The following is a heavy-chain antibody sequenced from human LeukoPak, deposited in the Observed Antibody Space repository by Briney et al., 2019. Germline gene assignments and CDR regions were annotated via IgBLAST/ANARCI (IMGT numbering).Heavy chain of an antibody. V-gene: IGHV4-39*01. CDR3: ARLNDSSSWYFGEYFQH. D-gene: IGHD6-13*01. CDR2: IYYSGST. Sequence: SETLSLTCTVSGGSISSSSYYWGWIRQPPGKGLEWIGSIYYSGSTYYNPSLKSRVTISVDTSKNQFSLKLSSVTAADTAVYYCARLNDSSSWYFGEYFQHWGQGTLVTVSS. J-gene: IGHJ1*01. CDR1: GGSISSSSYY.